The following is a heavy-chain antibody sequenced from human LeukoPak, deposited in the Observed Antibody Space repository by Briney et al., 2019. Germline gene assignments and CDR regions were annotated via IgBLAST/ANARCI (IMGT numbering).Heavy chain of an antibody. CDR3: ASRKYSHYGGDY. CDR2: INQSGSA. J-gene: IGHJ4*02. Sequence: SETLSLTCVVYGGPFSIYYWSWIRQPPGKGLEWIGEINQSGSANYNPSLKGRVTISVDTSKNQFSLKLSSVTAADTAVYYCASRKYSHYGGDYWGQGTLVTVSS. V-gene: IGHV4-34*01. CDR1: GGPFSIYY. D-gene: IGHD4-11*01.